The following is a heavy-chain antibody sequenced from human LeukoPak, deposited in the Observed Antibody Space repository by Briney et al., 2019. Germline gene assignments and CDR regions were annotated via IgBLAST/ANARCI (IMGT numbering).Heavy chain of an antibody. V-gene: IGHV3-7*01. D-gene: IGHD6-13*01. CDR2: IKQDGSVK. CDR3: AKDSYSRGDY. J-gene: IGHJ4*02. CDR1: GLTFSSHW. Sequence: GGSLRLSCAASGLTFSSHWMSWVRQAPGEGVEWVANIKQDGSVKTYVDSVKGRFTISRDNAKNSLYLQMNSLRAEDTAVYYCAKDSYSRGDYWGQGTLVTVSS.